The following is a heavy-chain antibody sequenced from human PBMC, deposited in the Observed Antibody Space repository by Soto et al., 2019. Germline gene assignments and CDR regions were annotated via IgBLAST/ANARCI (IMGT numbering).Heavy chain of an antibody. V-gene: IGHV4-30-4*01. J-gene: IGHJ4*02. CDR1: GGSMTSGDYC. CDR2: IYYSGST. CDR3: ARSREFDY. Sequence: PSETLSLTCTVSGGSMTSGDYCWSWIRQPPGKGLEWIGYIYYSGSTSYNPSLRSRVTISIDVSKNQFSLSLRSLTAADTAVYYCARSREFDYWSQGTLVTVSS.